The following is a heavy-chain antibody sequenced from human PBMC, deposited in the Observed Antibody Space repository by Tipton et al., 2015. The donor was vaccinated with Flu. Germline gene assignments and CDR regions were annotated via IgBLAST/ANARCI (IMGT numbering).Heavy chain of an antibody. V-gene: IGHV3-23*01. D-gene: IGHD6-19*01. Sequence: AVSGFTFTRYGMSWVRQAPGKGLEWISGFSVSGGATFFADSVKGRFTISRDYYKNTLYLQMNSLRAEDTAVYYCAKVIPELVAGLDLWGQGTLVIVSS. CDR2: FSVSGGAT. J-gene: IGHJ5*02. CDR1: GFTFTRYG. CDR3: AKVIPELVAGLDL.